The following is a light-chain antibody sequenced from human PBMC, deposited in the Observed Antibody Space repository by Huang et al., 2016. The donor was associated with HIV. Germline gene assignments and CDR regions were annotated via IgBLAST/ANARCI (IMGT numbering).Light chain of an antibody. CDR1: QSVSSY. V-gene: IGKV3-11*01. Sequence: EIVLTQSPATLSLSPGERATLSCRASQSVSSYLAWYQQRPGQAPRLLIYDASNRATGIPARLSGSGSGTDCTLTSSSLEPEDFAVYYCQQRSNWPPLTFGGGTKVEIK. J-gene: IGKJ4*01. CDR3: QQRSNWPPLT. CDR2: DAS.